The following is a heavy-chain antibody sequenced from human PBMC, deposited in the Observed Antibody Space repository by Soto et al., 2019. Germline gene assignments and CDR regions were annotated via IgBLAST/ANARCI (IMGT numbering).Heavy chain of an antibody. CDR1: GFTFDSYA. CDR3: AKDTLGGYSFWSGYYSDGLDV. CDR2: ISGSADGT. V-gene: IGHV3-23*01. D-gene: IGHD3-3*01. J-gene: IGHJ3*01. Sequence: EVKLLESGGGLAQPGGSLRLSCVGSGFTFDSYAISWVRQAPGERLQWIAAISGSADGTDYAHSVRGRFTISRDNAKKTVDLQMDRLRVEDTAVYFCAKDTLGGYSFWSGYYSDGLDVWGQGTLVTVS.